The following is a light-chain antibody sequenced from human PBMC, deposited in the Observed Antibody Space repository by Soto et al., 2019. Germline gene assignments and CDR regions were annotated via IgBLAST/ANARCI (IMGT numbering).Light chain of an antibody. CDR3: SSYATSSTLV. CDR1: SSDVGPYNY. J-gene: IGLJ1*01. V-gene: IGLV2-14*01. Sequence: QSALAQPASVSGSPGQSITISCTGTSSDVGPYNYVAWYQQHPGKAPKVLIFEVSNRPSGVSSRFSGSKSGNTASLNISGLQAEDEADYYCSSYATSSTLVFGTGTKLTVL. CDR2: EVS.